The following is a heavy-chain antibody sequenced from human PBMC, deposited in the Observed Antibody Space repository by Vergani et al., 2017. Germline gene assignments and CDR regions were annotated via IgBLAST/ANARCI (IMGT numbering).Heavy chain of an antibody. D-gene: IGHD2/OR15-2a*01. CDR2: IYTSGST. CDR3: ARYPGFLVAFDI. CDR1: GGSISSYY. J-gene: IGHJ3*02. Sequence: QVQLQESGPGLVKPSETLSLTCTVSGGSISSYYWSWIRQPPGKGLEWIGYIYTSGSTNYNPSLKSRVTISVDTSKNQFSLKLSSVTAADTAVYYCARYPGFLVAFDIWGQGTMVTVSS. V-gene: IGHV4-4*09.